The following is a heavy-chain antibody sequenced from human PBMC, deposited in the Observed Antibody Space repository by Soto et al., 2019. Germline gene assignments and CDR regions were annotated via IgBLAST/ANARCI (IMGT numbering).Heavy chain of an antibody. V-gene: IGHV3-11*05. D-gene: IGHD2-15*01. J-gene: IGHJ4*02. CDR1: GFNFSDYY. CDR2: ISTSGRDT. CDR3: AKGGYCSGGSCYGPSDY. Sequence: GGSLRLSCAASGFNFSDYYMTWIRQAPGKGLEWISYISTSGRDTEYADSVKGRFLISRDNAKRSLYLQMNSPRAEDTAVYYCAKGGYCSGGSCYGPSDYWGQGTLVTVSS.